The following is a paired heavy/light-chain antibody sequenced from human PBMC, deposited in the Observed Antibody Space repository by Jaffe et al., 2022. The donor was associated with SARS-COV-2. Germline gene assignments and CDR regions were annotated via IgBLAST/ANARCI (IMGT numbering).Light chain of an antibody. CDR3: QQYGSSLIT. CDR2: GAS. Sequence: EIVLTQSPGTLSLSPGERATLSCRASQSVSNNYLAWYQQRPGQAPRLLIYGASGRATGIPDRFSASGSGTDFTLTISGLEPEDFAVYYCQQYGSSLITFGQGTRLEIK. J-gene: IGKJ5*01. CDR1: QSVSNNY. V-gene: IGKV3-20*01.
Heavy chain of an antibody. CDR2: IHYSGST. CDR1: GGSISSYY. D-gene: IGHD3-16*01. V-gene: IGHV4-59*01. CDR3: ARGPWGGSGGSDY. J-gene: IGHJ4*02. Sequence: QVQLQESGPGLVKPSETLSLTCTVSGGSISSYYWSWIRQPPRKGLEWIGYIHYSGSTNYNPSLKSRITISGDTSKNQFSLNLSSVTAADTAMYYCARGPWGGSGGSDYWGQGTLVTVSS.